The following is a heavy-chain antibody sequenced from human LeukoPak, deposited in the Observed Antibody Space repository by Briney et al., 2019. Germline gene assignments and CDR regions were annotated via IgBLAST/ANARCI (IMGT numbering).Heavy chain of an antibody. CDR2: IHYSGST. Sequence: PSETLSLTCTVSGGSISGYYWSWLRQPPGKGLEWIGYIHYSGSTNYNPSLKSRVTISLDTSKRQFFLRLSSVTAADTAVYYCAGVTGRATTVTTEANFDYWGQGTLVTVSS. CDR3: AGVTGRATTVTTEANFDY. CDR1: GGSISGYY. J-gene: IGHJ4*02. V-gene: IGHV4-59*01. D-gene: IGHD4-11*01.